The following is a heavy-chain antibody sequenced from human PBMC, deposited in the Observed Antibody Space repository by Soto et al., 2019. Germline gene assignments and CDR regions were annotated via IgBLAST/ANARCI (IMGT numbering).Heavy chain of an antibody. V-gene: IGHV4-30-4*01. CDR1: GGSISSGDYY. J-gene: IGHJ5*02. CDR2: IYYSGST. CDR3: AREKAITMVRGGAEWFDP. Sequence: QVQLQESGPGLVKPSQTLSLTCTVSGGSISSGDYYWSWIRQPPGKGLEWIGYIYYSGSTYYNRSLKSGVTISVDTSKNQFSQKLSSVTAADTAVYYCAREKAITMVRGGAEWFDPWGQGTLVTVSS. D-gene: IGHD3-10*01.